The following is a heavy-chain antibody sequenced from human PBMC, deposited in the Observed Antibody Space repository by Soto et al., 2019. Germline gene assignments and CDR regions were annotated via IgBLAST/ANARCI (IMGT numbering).Heavy chain of an antibody. CDR2: IYYSGST. Sequence: SETLSLTCTVSGGSISSSSYYWGWIRQPPGKGLEWIGSIYYSGSTYYNPSLKSRVTISVDTSKNRFSLKLSSVTAADTAVYYCATNLGYCSGGSCYQLSPLGYYYYYMDVWGKGTTVTVSS. V-gene: IGHV4-39*01. D-gene: IGHD2-15*01. CDR1: GGSISSSSYY. CDR3: ATNLGYCSGGSCYQLSPLGYYYYYMDV. J-gene: IGHJ6*03.